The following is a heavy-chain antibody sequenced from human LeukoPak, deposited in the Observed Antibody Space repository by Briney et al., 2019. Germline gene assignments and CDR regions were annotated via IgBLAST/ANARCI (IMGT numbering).Heavy chain of an antibody. CDR2: IGAYNGNT. Sequence: GASVKVSCKASGYTFTSYGISWVRQAPGQGLEWMGWIGAYNGNTNYAQKLQGRVTMTTDTSTTTAYMELGSQRSDDTAVYYCVRNGSYYGDAFDIWGHGTMVTVSS. CDR3: VRNGSYYGDAFDI. J-gene: IGHJ3*02. CDR1: GYTFTSYG. V-gene: IGHV1-18*01. D-gene: IGHD3-10*01.